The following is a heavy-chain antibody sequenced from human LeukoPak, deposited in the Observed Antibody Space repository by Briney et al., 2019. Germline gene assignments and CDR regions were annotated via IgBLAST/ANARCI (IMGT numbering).Heavy chain of an antibody. CDR1: GFTFSSYS. CDR2: ISGSSSYI. J-gene: IGHJ4*02. D-gene: IGHD6-6*01. Sequence: GGSLRLSCAASGFTFSSYSMNWVRQAPGKGLEWVSSISGSSSYIYYADSVKGRFTISRDNAKNSLYLQMNSLRAEDTAVYYCARGRSAAPRGSDYWGQGTLGTVSS. V-gene: IGHV3-21*01. CDR3: ARGRSAAPRGSDY.